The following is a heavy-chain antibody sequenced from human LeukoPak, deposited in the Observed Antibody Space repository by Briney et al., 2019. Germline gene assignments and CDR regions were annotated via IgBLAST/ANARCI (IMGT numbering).Heavy chain of an antibody. CDR1: GFTFRSYF. V-gene: IGHV3-23*01. CDR3: ATYCSGARCYAGTQY. D-gene: IGHD2-15*01. CDR2: ISAVLGKT. J-gene: IGHJ4*02. Sequence: GGSLRLSCATSGFTFRSYFVSGVREPRGEAGEWVSTISAVLGKTYSPDPVQGRFAVSRDNSTNTLFLQMNTLRAEHTAPYYCATYCSGARCYAGTQYWGQGTLVTVSP.